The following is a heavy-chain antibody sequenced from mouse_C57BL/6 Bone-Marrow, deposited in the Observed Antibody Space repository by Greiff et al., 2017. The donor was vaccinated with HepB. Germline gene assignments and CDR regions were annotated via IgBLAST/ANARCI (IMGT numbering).Heavy chain of an antibody. CDR3: VRRGTTVVAPYYYAMDY. D-gene: IGHD1-1*01. Sequence: EVKVVESGGGLVQPKGSLKLSCAASGFSFNTYAMNWVRQAPGKGLEWVARIRSKSNNYATYYADSVKDRFTISRDDSESMLYLQMNNLKTEDTAMYYCVRRGTTVVAPYYYAMDYWGQGTSVTVSS. J-gene: IGHJ4*01. V-gene: IGHV10-1*01. CDR2: IRSKSNNYAT. CDR1: GFSFNTYA.